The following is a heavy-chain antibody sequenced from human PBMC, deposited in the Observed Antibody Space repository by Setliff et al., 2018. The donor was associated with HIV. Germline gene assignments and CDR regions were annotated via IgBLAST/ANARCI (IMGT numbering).Heavy chain of an antibody. J-gene: IGHJ4*02. V-gene: IGHV4-59*01. CDR3: ARATATWLVDN. Sequence: SETLSLICSVSGASISSYYWSWIRQPPGKGLEWIGYIYYRGGTNYNPSLKCRLTISVDAAKNQFSLKLSSVTTADTAVYYCARATATWLVDNWGQGTLVTVSS. CDR2: IYYRGGT. D-gene: IGHD2-15*01. CDR1: GASISSYY.